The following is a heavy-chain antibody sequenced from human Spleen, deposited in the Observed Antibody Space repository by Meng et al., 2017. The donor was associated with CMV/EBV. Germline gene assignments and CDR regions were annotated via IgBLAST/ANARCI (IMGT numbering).Heavy chain of an antibody. D-gene: IGHD3-10*01. CDR1: GYSFSTYW. Sequence: KVSCKGSGYSFSTYWIGWVRQMPGKGLEWLGIMYPGDSNTKYSPSFQGQVTISADKSINTAYLQLSSLKASHTAIYYRARQFHFYGSVDYWGQGTLVTVSS. CDR2: MYPGDSNT. CDR3: ARQFHFYGSVDY. V-gene: IGHV5-51*01. J-gene: IGHJ4*02.